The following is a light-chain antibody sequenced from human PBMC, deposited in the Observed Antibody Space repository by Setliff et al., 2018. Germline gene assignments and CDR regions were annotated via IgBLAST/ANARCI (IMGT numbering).Light chain of an antibody. J-gene: IGLJ2*01. CDR1: SSNIGSNI. V-gene: IGLV1-44*01. Sequence: SVLTQSPSASGTPGQRVTISCSGGSSNIGSNIVSWYQQFPGTAPKVLIYSNDQRPSGVPDRFSGSKSGTSASLAINGLQSEDEADYYCASWDDSLSGVRFGGGTK. CDR2: SND. CDR3: ASWDDSLSGVR.